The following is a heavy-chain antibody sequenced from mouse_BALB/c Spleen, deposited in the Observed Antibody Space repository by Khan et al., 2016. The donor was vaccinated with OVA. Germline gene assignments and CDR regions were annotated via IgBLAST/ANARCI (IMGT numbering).Heavy chain of an antibody. Sequence: DVMLVESGGDLVKPGGSLKLSCAASGFTFSSYSMSWVRQTPDKRLEWVATISTGGDYTYYSDNVKGRFIISRDDAKNTLYLQMSSLKSEDTAMYYCASHLTGSFAYWGQGTLVTVSA. CDR3: ASHLTGSFAY. V-gene: IGHV5-6*02. D-gene: IGHD4-1*01. CDR2: ISTGGDYT. J-gene: IGHJ3*01. CDR1: GFTFSSYS.